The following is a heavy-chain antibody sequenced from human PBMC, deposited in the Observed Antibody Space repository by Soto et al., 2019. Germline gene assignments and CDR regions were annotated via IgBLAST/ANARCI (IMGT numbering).Heavy chain of an antibody. CDR1: GYTLTNYG. CDR2: INTYNGNT. Sequence: ASVKVSCKASGYTLTNYGVGWVRQAPGQGLEYMGWINTYNGNTKFAQKVQGRVTMTTDASTNTAYMELRSLRSDDTAMYYCARDSVVPSKGELFYWGQGTLVTVSS. CDR3: ARDSVVPSKGELFY. V-gene: IGHV1-18*01. D-gene: IGHD3-10*01. J-gene: IGHJ4*02.